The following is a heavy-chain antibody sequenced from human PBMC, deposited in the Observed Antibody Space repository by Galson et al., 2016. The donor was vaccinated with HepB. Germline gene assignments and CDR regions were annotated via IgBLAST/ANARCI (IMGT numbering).Heavy chain of an antibody. CDR3: AHAHLYGVYAPFDY. D-gene: IGHD5/OR15-5a*01. J-gene: IGHJ4*02. V-gene: IGHV2-5*02. CDR1: GFSLTTTGAA. Sequence: PALVKPTQTLTLTCTFSGFSLTTTGAAVAWIRQPPGKALQWLALIYWDDDKRYSPSLKTRLTISKDTSKKQVVLTMTNIDPVDTATYYCAHAHLYGVYAPFDYWGQGAQVTVSS. CDR2: IYWDDDK.